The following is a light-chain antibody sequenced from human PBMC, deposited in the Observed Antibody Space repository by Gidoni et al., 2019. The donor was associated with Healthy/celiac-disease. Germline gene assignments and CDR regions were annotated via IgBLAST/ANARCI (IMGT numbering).Light chain of an antibody. CDR1: QSVSSY. J-gene: IGKJ5*01. Sequence: EIVCTKSPATLSLSPGERATLSCRASQSVSSYLAWYQQKPGQAPSLLIYDASNRATGIPARFSGSGSGTDFTLTISSLEPEDFAVYYCQQRSNWPPVITFGQGTRLEIK. V-gene: IGKV3-11*01. CDR3: QQRSNWPPVIT. CDR2: DAS.